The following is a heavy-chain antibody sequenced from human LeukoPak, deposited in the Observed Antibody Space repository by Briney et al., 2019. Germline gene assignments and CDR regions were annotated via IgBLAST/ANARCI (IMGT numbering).Heavy chain of an antibody. J-gene: IGHJ6*03. CDR1: GFTFRDYG. CDR3: ARFSEVYYYVDV. V-gene: IGHV3-23*01. CDR2: LTGSGGTT. Sequence: QSGGSLRLSCAASGFTFRDYGMSWVRQAPGKGLEWVSALTGSGGTTYYADSVKGRFTISRDNSKNTLYLQMNSLTAEDTAVYYCARFSEVYYYVDVWGTGTTVTVSS. D-gene: IGHD3-3*01.